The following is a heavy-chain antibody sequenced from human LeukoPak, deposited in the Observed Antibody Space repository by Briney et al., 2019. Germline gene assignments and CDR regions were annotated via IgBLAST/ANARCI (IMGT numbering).Heavy chain of an antibody. D-gene: IGHD2-15*01. CDR1: GGSISSSSYY. J-gene: IGHJ6*03. V-gene: IGHV4-39*07. CDR3: ARVRCSGGSCPYYCYYYYMDV. CDR2: IHYSGST. Sequence: PSETLSLTCTVSGGSISSSSYYWGWTRQPPGKGLEWIGSIHYSGSTYYNPSLQSRVTISIDTSKNQFSLKLRFVTAADTAVYYCARVRCSGGSCPYYCYYYYMDVWGKGTTVTVSS.